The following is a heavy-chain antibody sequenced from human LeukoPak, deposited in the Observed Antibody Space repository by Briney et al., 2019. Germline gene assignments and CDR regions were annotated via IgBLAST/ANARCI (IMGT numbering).Heavy chain of an antibody. V-gene: IGHV4-34*01. CDR1: GGSFSGYY. D-gene: IGHD4-17*01. Sequence: SETLSLTCAVYGGSFSGYYWSWIRQPPGKGLEWIGEINHSGSTNYNPSLKSRVTISVDTSKNQFSLKLSSVTAADTAVYYCARSDYGDWEGLYYFDYWGQGTLVTVSS. CDR3: ARSDYGDWEGLYYFDY. CDR2: INHSGST. J-gene: IGHJ4*02.